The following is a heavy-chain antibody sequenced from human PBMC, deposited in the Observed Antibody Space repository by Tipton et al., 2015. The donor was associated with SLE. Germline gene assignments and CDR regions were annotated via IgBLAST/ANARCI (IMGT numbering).Heavy chain of an antibody. J-gene: IGHJ3*02. V-gene: IGHV4-59*12. CDR2: IYYSGST. D-gene: IGHD1-26*01. CDR3: ARLYGSGSYSDAFDI. Sequence: TLSLTCTVSGGSISSYYWSWIRQPPGKGVEWIGYIYYSGSTYYNPSLKSRVTISVDTSKNQFSLKLSSVTAADTAVYYCARLYGSGSYSDAFDIWGQGTMVTVSS. CDR1: GGSISSYY.